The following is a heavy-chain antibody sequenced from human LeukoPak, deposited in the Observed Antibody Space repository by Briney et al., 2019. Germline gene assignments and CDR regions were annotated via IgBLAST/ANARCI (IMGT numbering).Heavy chain of an antibody. CDR2: IYSGGST. CDR3: ARDLGQYSDTSDNWFDP. V-gene: IGHV3-53*01. D-gene: IGHD3-22*01. J-gene: IGHJ5*02. Sequence: PGGSLRLSCAASGFTVSSNYMSWVRQAPGKGLEWGSVIYSGGSTYYADSVKGRFTISRDNSKNTLYLQMNSLRAEDTAVYYCARDLGQYSDTSDNWFDPWGQGTLVTVSS. CDR1: GFTVSSNY.